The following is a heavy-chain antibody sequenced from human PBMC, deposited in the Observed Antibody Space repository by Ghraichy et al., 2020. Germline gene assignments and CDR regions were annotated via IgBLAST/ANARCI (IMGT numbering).Heavy chain of an antibody. CDR3: ARHEDWEFDY. D-gene: IGHD3/OR15-3a*01. Sequence: SETLSLTCTVSGGSISSSSYYWGWIRQPPGKGLEWIGSIYYNGSTYYNPSLKSRVTISVDTSKNQFSLKLSSVTAADTAVYYCARHEDWEFDYWGQGTLVTVSS. CDR1: GGSISSSSYY. V-gene: IGHV4-39*01. J-gene: IGHJ4*02. CDR2: IYYNGST.